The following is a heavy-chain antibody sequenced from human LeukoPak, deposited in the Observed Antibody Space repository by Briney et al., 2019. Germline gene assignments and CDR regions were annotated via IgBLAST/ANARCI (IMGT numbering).Heavy chain of an antibody. CDR1: GFTFSSYS. V-gene: IGHV3-21*01. J-gene: IGHJ1*01. Sequence: VGSLRLSCGASGFTFSSYSMNWVRQAPGKGLEWVSSISSSSSYIYYADSVKGRFTISRDNAKNSLYLQMNSLRAEDTAVYYCASGGDYYDSNYAEYFQHWDQGTLVTVSS. D-gene: IGHD3-22*01. CDR3: ASGGDYYDSNYAEYFQH. CDR2: ISSSSSYI.